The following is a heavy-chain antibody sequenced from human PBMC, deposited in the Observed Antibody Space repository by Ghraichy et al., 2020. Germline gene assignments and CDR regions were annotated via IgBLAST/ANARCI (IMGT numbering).Heavy chain of an antibody. CDR1: GGSISSYY. D-gene: IGHD4-11*01. Sequence: SETLSLTCTVSGGSISSYYWSWIRQPPGKGLEWIGYIYYSGSTNYNPSLKSRVTISVDTSKNQFSLKLSSVTAADTAVYYCAREPLIVTTTKVRGWYFDLWGRGTLVTVSS. V-gene: IGHV4-59*01. CDR2: IYYSGST. CDR3: AREPLIVTTTKVRGWYFDL. J-gene: IGHJ2*01.